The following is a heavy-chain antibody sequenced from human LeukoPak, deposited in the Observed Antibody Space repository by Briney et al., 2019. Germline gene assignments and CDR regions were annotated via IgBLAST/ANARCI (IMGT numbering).Heavy chain of an antibody. V-gene: IGHV1-69*13. J-gene: IGHJ4*02. CDR1: GGTFSSYA. Sequence: ASVKVSCKASGGTFSSYAISWVRQAPGQGLEWMGGIIPIFGTANYAQKFQGRVTITADESTSTAYMELSSLRSEDTAVYYCARVGYGSGSYYSFDYWGQGTLVTVSS. CDR3: ARVGYGSGSYYSFDY. CDR2: IIPIFGTA. D-gene: IGHD3-10*01.